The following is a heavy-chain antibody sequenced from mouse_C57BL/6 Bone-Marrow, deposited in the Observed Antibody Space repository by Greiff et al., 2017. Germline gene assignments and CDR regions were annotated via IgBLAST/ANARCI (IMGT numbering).Heavy chain of an antibody. V-gene: IGHV6-3*01. CDR2: IRLKSDNYAT. Sequence: EVYVVESGGGLVQPGGSMKLSCVASGFPFSNYWMNWVRQYPEKGLEWDAQIRLKSDNYATHYAEAVKGRFTISRDYSKSSFYLQMNNLRADDTVIYYFTVYYYDSRCAMDYWGQGTSVTVSS. CDR1: GFPFSNYW. CDR3: TVYYYDSRCAMDY. D-gene: IGHD1-1*01. J-gene: IGHJ4*01.